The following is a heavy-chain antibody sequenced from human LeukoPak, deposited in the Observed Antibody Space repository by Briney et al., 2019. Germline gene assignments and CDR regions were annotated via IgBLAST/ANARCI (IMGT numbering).Heavy chain of an antibody. V-gene: IGHV1-2*04. CDR1: GYTFTGYY. Sequence: ASVKVSCKASGYTFTGYYMHWVRQAPGQGLEWMGWINPNSGGTNYAQKFQGWVTMTRDTSISTAYMELSRLRSDDTAVYYCARAPHRCSGGSCLDYGGQGTLVTVSS. J-gene: IGHJ4*02. D-gene: IGHD2-15*01. CDR2: INPNSGGT. CDR3: ARAPHRCSGGSCLDY.